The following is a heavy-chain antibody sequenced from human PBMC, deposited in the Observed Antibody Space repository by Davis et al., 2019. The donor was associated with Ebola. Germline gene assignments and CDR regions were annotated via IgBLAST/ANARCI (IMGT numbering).Heavy chain of an antibody. CDR3: ARDAPPTWNYYYGMDV. Sequence: SETLSLTCAVYGGSFSGYYWSWIRQPPGKGLEWIGSIYYSGSTYYNPSLKSRVTISVDTSKNQFSLKLSSVTAADTAVYYCARDAPPTWNYYYGMDVWGQGTTVTVSS. CDR2: IYYSGST. J-gene: IGHJ6*02. V-gene: IGHV4-34*01. D-gene: IGHD1-1*01. CDR1: GGSFSGYY.